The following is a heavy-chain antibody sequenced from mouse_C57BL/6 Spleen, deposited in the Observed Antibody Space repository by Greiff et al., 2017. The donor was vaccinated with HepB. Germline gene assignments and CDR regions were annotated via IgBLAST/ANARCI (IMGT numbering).Heavy chain of an antibody. CDR2: IYPGDGDT. V-gene: IGHV1-80*01. CDR3: ARWDYAWFAY. D-gene: IGHD2-4*01. CDR1: GYAFSSYW. J-gene: IGHJ3*01. Sequence: QVHVKQSGAELVKPGASVKISCKASGYAFSSYWMNWVKQRPGKGLEWIGQIYPGDGDTNYNGKFKGKATLTADKSSSTAYMQLSSLTSEDSAVYFCARWDYAWFAYWGQGTLVTVSA.